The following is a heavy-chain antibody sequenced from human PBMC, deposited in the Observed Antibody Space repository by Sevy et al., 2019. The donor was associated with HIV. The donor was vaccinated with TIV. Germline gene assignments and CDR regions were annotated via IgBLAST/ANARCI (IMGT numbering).Heavy chain of an antibody. CDR1: GFTSNNFW. CDR2: INSDGEST. V-gene: IGHV3-74*01. D-gene: IGHD3-10*01. Sequence: GGSLRLSCAASGFTSNNFWLHWVRQAPGKGLVWVSRINSDGESTGYADFVKGRFTMSRDNAKNTAYLQMNSLRADDTAIYYCARGTRGVVDSWGQGTLVTVSS. J-gene: IGHJ4*02. CDR3: ARGTRGVVDS.